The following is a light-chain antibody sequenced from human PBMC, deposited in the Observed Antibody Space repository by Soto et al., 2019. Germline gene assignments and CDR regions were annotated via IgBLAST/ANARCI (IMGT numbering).Light chain of an antibody. V-gene: IGLV2-14*01. Sequence: QSALTQPRSVSGSPGQSVTISCTGTSSDVGSYTYVSWYQQHPGKAPKLMIYEVNNRPSGVSNRFSGSKSGNTASLTISGLQAEDEADYYCNSYTSSTTYVFGTGTKLTVL. CDR3: NSYTSSTTYV. CDR2: EVN. CDR1: SSDVGSYTY. J-gene: IGLJ1*01.